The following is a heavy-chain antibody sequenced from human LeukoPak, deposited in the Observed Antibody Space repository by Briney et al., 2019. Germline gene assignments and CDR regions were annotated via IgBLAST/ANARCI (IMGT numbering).Heavy chain of an antibody. J-gene: IGHJ5*02. Sequence: ASVKVSCKASGYTFTSYGISWVRQAPGQGLEWMGWISAYNGNTNYAQKLQGRVTMTTDTSTSTAYMELRSLRSDDTAVYYCAREDCSGGSCYLNWFDPWGRGTLVTVSS. V-gene: IGHV1-18*01. CDR3: AREDCSGGSCYLNWFDP. D-gene: IGHD2-15*01. CDR1: GYTFTSYG. CDR2: ISAYNGNT.